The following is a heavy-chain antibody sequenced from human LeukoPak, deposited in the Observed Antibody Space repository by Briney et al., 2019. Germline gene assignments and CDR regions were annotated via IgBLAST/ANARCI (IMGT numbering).Heavy chain of an antibody. CDR3: AKGYMAYMDV. CDR2: VSHSGHNT. CDR1: GFTFNTYN. V-gene: IGHV3-23*01. J-gene: IGHJ6*03. Sequence: HSGGSLRLSCAASGFTFNTYNLNWVRQAPGKGLEWVSTVSHSGHNTYYADSVKGRFTISRDNSKNTLYLQMNSLRAEDTVVYYCAKGYMAYMDVWGKGTTVTVSS. D-gene: IGHD1-1*01.